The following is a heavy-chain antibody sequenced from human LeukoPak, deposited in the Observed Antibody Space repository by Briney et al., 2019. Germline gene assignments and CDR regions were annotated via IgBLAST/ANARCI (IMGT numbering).Heavy chain of an antibody. V-gene: IGHV3-21*01. D-gene: IGHD3-22*01. Sequence: AGSLRLSCAASGFTFSSYSMNWVRQAPGKGLEWVSSISSSSSYIYYADSVKGRFTISRDNAKNSLYLQMNSLRAEDTAVYVCARVPAYYDSSGYYYYFDYWGQGTLVTVSS. CDR2: ISSSSSYI. J-gene: IGHJ4*02. CDR3: ARVPAYYDSSGYYYYFDY. CDR1: GFTFSSYS.